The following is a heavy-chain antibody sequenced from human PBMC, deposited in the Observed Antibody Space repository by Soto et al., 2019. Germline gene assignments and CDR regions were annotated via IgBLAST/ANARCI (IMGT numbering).Heavy chain of an antibody. CDR2: ISWNSGNI. CDR3: AKDTDPVEVLDVSYFDH. J-gene: IGHJ4*02. D-gene: IGHD3-3*01. Sequence: EVQLVESGGGLVQPGRSLRLSCEASGFVFDDYAMHWVRQPPGKGREWVSSISWNSGNIGYADSMKGRFTISRDNAKNSLYLQMNSLRTDDTAIYYCAKDTDPVEVLDVSYFDHWSRGTLVSVSS. CDR1: GFVFDDYA. V-gene: IGHV3-9*01.